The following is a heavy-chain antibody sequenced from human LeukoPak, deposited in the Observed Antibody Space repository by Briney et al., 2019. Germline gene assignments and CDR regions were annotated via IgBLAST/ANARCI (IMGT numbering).Heavy chain of an antibody. V-gene: IGHV3-23*01. CDR3: AKRPDCSTTNCFRFEY. CDR2: FSGDGGST. D-gene: IGHD2-2*01. Sequence: PGGSLRLFFAASGFTFSSYAMRWVRPAPGRGLAWVSSFSGDGGSTYYAESVKGRFTISRDNSKNTLYLQMNSLRAEDTPVYYCAKRPDCSTTNCFRFEYWGQGTLVTVSS. J-gene: IGHJ4*02. CDR1: GFTFSSYA.